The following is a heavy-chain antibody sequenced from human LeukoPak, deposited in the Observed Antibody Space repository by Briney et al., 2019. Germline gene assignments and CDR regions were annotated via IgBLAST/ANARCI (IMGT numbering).Heavy chain of an antibody. CDR2: ISGSGGST. CDR1: GFTFSSYE. CDR3: AREDHSKYEY. J-gene: IGHJ4*02. Sequence: PGGSLRLSCAASGFTFSSYEMNWVRQAPGKGLEWVSAISGSGGSTYYADSVKGRFTISRDNSKNTLYLLMNSLRAEDTAVYYCAREDHSKYEYWGQGTLVTVSS. D-gene: IGHD4-11*01. V-gene: IGHV3-23*01.